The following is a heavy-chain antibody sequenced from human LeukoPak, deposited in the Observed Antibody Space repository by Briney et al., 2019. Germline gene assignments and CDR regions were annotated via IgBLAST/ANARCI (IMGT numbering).Heavy chain of an antibody. Sequence: GGSLRLSCAASGFTFSRNVMHWVRQAPGKGLEWVALISYDGNNNFYADSVKDRFTISRDNSRNTLYLEMNSLRGEDAAVYSCARGGIPTGPYYYFYYMDVWGKGTAVAVSS. J-gene: IGHJ6*03. V-gene: IGHV3-30*01. CDR3: ARGGIPTGPYYYFYYMDV. D-gene: IGHD3-10*01. CDR2: ISYDGNNN. CDR1: GFTFSRNV.